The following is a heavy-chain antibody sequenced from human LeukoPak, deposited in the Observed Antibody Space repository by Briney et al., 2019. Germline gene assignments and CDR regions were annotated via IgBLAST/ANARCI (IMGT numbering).Heavy chain of an antibody. D-gene: IGHD2-2*01. CDR2: IIPIFGSA. Sequence: ASVKVSCKASGGTFSSYAISWVRQAPGQGLEWMGGIIPIFGSANYAQKFQGRVTITADESTSTAYMELSSLRSEDTAVYYCARVPYCSSTSCSQPSYYYYYYMDVWGKGTTVTVSS. J-gene: IGHJ6*03. V-gene: IGHV1-69*13. CDR3: ARVPYCSSTSCSQPSYYYYYYMDV. CDR1: GGTFSSYA.